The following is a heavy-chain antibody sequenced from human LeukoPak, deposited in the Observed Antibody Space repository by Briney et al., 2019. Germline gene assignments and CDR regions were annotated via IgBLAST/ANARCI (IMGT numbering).Heavy chain of an antibody. J-gene: IGHJ4*02. CDR3: ARVPKYCSGGSCYPYYFDY. CDR2: INHSGST. CDR1: GGSFSGYY. Sequence: SETLSLTCAVYGGSFSGYYWSWIRQPPGKGLEWIGEINHSGSTNYNPSLKSRVTISVDTSKNQFSLKLSSVTAADTAVYYCARVPKYCSGGSCYPYYFDYWGQGTLVTVSS. V-gene: IGHV4-34*01. D-gene: IGHD2-15*01.